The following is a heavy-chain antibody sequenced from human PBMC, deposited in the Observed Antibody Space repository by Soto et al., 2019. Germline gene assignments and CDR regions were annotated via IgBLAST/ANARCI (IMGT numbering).Heavy chain of an antibody. CDR1: GYTFTSYG. V-gene: IGHV1-18*01. J-gene: IGHJ6*02. CDR3: ARDSIAAASAGYSYVMDV. D-gene: IGHD6-13*01. Sequence: QVQLVQSGAEVKKPGASVKVSCKASGYTFTSYGISWVRQAPAQGLEWMGWISAYNGNTIYAQKLQGRSTMTTDTTTSTAYRELRCLRSDDTAVYYCARDSIAAASAGYSYVMDVRGQGSTVTVSS. CDR2: ISAYNGNT.